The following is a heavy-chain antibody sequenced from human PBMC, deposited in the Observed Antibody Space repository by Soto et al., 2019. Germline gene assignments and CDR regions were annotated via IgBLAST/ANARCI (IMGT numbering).Heavy chain of an antibody. D-gene: IGHD3-3*01. J-gene: IGHJ4*02. CDR3: AGGYEFWRGYYPKRNYFDY. CDR1: GDSISSSSYY. V-gene: IGHV4-39*01. CDR2: IYYNGST. Sequence: QLQLHQSGPGLVKPSETLSLTCTVSGDSISSSSYYWGWIRQPPGKGLEWFGRIYYNGSTYYNPSFRRRVAITADASTNHLSLKLSAVTAAEAAVYYCAGGYEFWRGYYPKRNYFDYWGQGTLVTVSS.